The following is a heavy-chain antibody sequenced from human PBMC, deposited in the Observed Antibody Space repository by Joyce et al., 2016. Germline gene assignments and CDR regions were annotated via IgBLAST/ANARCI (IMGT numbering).Heavy chain of an antibody. V-gene: IGHV3-30*01. CDR2: ISYDGSNN. J-gene: IGHJ4*02. CDR3: ARGPRRAVVEIAATRFPIDY. CDR1: GFTFSNYA. D-gene: IGHD2-15*01. Sequence: VQLVESGGGMVKPGRSLRLSCAASGFTFSNYAMHWVRQAPGKGLEWVAVISYDGSNNYYADSVKGRFTISRDNSKKMLYLQMNNQRAEDTALYYCARGPRRAVVEIAATRFPIDYWGQGTVVTVSS.